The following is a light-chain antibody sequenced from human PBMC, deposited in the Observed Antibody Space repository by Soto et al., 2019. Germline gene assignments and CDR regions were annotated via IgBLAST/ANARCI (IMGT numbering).Light chain of an antibody. V-gene: IGKV3-11*01. Sequence: EIELTQSPATLSLSPGERATLSCRASQSVSRYLAWYQQKPGQAPRLLIYDASNRATGIPARFSGSGSGTDFTLTISSLEPEDFAVYFCHQYATSPYTFGQGTKVDIK. J-gene: IGKJ2*01. CDR1: QSVSRY. CDR3: HQYATSPYT. CDR2: DAS.